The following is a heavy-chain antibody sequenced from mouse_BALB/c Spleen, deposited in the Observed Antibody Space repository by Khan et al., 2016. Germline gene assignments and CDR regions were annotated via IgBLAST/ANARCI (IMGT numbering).Heavy chain of an antibody. J-gene: IGHJ2*01. D-gene: IGHD2-3*01. V-gene: IGHV5-6*01. Sequence: EVELEESGGDLVKPGGSLKLSCAASGFTFSSYGMSWVRQTPDKRLEWVATISSGGSYTYSPDSVKGRFTTSRGGAKNTLYLLMGSLKSEDTAMYYCARRNDGYYFDYWGQGTTLTVSS. CDR1: GFTFSSYG. CDR2: ISSGGSYT. CDR3: ARRNDGYYFDY.